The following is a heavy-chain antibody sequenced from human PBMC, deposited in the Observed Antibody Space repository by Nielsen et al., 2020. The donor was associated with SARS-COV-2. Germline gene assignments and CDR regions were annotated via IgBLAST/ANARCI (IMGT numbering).Heavy chain of an antibody. J-gene: IGHJ4*02. CDR2: IYPGDSDT. Sequence: VRQMPGKGLEWMGIIYPGDSDTRYSPSFQGQVTISADKSISTAYLQWSSLKASDTAMYYCARHAEVDSVRSGYDVGGYWGQGTLVTVSS. CDR3: ARHAEVDSVRSGYDVGGY. D-gene: IGHD5-12*01. V-gene: IGHV5-51*01.